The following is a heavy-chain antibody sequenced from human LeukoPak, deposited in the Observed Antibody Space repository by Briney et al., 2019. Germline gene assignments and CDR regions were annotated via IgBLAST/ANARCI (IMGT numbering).Heavy chain of an antibody. CDR1: GGSVSSYY. CDR2: IYDSGST. Sequence: KPSETLSLTCTVSGGSVSSYYLTWIRQPPGKGLEWIGYIYDSGSTNYNPSLKSRFTISVDTSKNQLSLNLSSVTAADTAVYYCARGRTYYDSSGYYLYFDYWGQGTPVTVSS. V-gene: IGHV4-59*02. D-gene: IGHD3-22*01. CDR3: ARGRTYYDSSGYYLYFDY. J-gene: IGHJ4*02.